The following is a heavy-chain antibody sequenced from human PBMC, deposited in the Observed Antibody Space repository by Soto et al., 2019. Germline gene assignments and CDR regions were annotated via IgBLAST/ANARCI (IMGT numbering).Heavy chain of an antibody. V-gene: IGHV3-30*18. D-gene: IGHD4-17*01. Sequence: QVQLVESGGGVVQPGRSLRLSCAASGFTFSSYGMHWVRQAPGKGLEWVAVISYDGSNKYYADSVKGRFTISRDNSKNTPYLQMNSLRAEDTAVYYCAKDGGGDYADYWGQGTLVTVSS. CDR1: GFTFSSYG. CDR2: ISYDGSNK. CDR3: AKDGGGDYADY. J-gene: IGHJ4*02.